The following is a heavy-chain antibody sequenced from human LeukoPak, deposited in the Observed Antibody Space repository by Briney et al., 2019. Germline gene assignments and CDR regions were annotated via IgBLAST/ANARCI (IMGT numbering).Heavy chain of an antibody. Sequence: GGSLRLSCAASGFTFSTYNFHWVRPVTGKGLEWVSAIGTVGDTHYPDSVKGRFTISRENAKNSVYLQMDSLRAEDTPVYYCARESNDFLTGYYDYWGQGIVVTVSS. CDR1: GFTFSTYN. CDR3: ARESNDFLTGYYDY. J-gene: IGHJ4*02. CDR2: IGTVGDT. D-gene: IGHD3-9*01. V-gene: IGHV3-13*01.